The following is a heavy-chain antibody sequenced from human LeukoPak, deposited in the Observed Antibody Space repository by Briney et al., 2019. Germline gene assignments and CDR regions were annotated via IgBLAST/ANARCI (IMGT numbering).Heavy chain of an antibody. CDR3: ANQRGGF. Sequence: GGSLRLSCAASGFIFSSYPMSWVRQAPGKGLEWVSAISGTAENTYYADSVKGRFSISRDNSRNTVHLQMNSLRPEGTAVYYCANQRGGFWGQGTLVNVSS. D-gene: IGHD3-10*01. CDR1: GFIFSSYP. J-gene: IGHJ4*02. CDR2: ISGTAENT. V-gene: IGHV3-23*01.